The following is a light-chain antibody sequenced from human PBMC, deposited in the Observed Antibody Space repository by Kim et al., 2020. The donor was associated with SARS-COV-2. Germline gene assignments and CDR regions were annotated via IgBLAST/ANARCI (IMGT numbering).Light chain of an antibody. Sequence: DIQLTQSPSFLSASVGDRVTIACRASQVISSHLAWYQQKPGKAPKLLIYAASTLQSGVPSRFSGSGSGREFTLTISSLQPEDFATYYCQHFNSYPLTFGGGTKVDIK. V-gene: IGKV1-9*01. CDR1: QVISSH. J-gene: IGKJ4*01. CDR2: AAS. CDR3: QHFNSYPLT.